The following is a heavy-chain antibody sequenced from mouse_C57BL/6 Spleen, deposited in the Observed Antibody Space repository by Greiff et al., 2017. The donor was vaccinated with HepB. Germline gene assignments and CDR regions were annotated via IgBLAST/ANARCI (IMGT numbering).Heavy chain of an antibody. V-gene: IGHV1-39*01. CDR2: INPNYGTT. Sequence: EVHLVESGPELVKPGASVKISCKASGYSFTDYNMNWVKQSNGKSLEWIGVINPNYGTTSYNQKFKGKATLTVDQSSSTAYMQLNNLTSEDSAVYYCARWDDYDGYFDYWGQGTTLTVSS. J-gene: IGHJ2*01. CDR1: GYSFTDYN. D-gene: IGHD2-4*01. CDR3: ARWDDYDGYFDY.